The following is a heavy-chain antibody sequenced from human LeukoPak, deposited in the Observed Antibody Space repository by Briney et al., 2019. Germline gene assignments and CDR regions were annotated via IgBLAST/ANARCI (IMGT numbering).Heavy chain of an antibody. D-gene: IGHD3-10*01. CDR3: ARDYILLWFGELLSETDVFDI. CDR2: ISSSSSYI. J-gene: IGHJ3*02. CDR1: GFTFSSYS. V-gene: IGHV3-21*01. Sequence: GGSLRLSCAASGFTFSSYSMNWVRQAPGKGLEWVSSISSSSSYIYYADSVKGRFTISRDNAKNSLYLQMNSLRAEDTAVYYCARDYILLWFGELLSETDVFDIWGQGTMVTVSS.